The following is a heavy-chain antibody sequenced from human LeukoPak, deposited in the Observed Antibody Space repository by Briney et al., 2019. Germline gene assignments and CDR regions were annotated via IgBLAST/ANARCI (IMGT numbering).Heavy chain of an antibody. D-gene: IGHD6-13*01. Sequence: GGSLRLSCAASGFTFSDYYMSWIRQAPGKGLEGVSYISSSGSTIYYADSVKGRFTISRDNAKNSLYLQMNSLRAEDTAVYYCAKEGAAGPIHQDYWGQGTLVTVSS. J-gene: IGHJ4*02. CDR1: GFTFSDYY. CDR3: AKEGAAGPIHQDY. V-gene: IGHV3-11*01. CDR2: ISSSGSTI.